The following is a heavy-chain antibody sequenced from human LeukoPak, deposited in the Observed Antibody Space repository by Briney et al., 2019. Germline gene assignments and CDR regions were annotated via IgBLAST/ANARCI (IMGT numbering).Heavy chain of an antibody. V-gene: IGHV3-66*01. D-gene: IGHD4-23*01. J-gene: IGHJ4*02. CDR1: GVTVSTNH. CDR2: VYSSGST. CDR3: ARDSGGLDY. Sequence: GGSLRLSCAASGVTVSTNHMSWVRQAPGKGLEWISIVYSSGSTYYADSTKSRFTISRDNSKNTLYLQMNSLRAGDTAVYYCARDSGGLDYWGQGTLVTVSS.